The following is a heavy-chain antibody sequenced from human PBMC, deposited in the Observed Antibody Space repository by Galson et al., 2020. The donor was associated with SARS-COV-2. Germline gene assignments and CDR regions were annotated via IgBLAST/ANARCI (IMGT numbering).Heavy chain of an antibody. CDR1: GFTFNEHD. Sequence: QLGESLKISCAASGFTFNEHDMHWVRQAPGKGLEWLAFVRSDGNNKFYSDSVRGRFTISRDNSKNTLYLHMSSLRVEDTAVYHCGGGPPATDDWGQGALVTVAS. J-gene: IGHJ4*02. CDR2: VRSDGNNK. D-gene: IGHD2-15*01. V-gene: IGHV3-30*02. CDR3: GGGPPATDD.